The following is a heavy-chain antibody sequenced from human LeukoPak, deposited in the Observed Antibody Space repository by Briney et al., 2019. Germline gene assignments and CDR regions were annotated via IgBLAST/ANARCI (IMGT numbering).Heavy chain of an antibody. Sequence: GGSLRLSCAASGFTFSSYWMSWVRQAPGKGLEWVANIKQDGSEKYYVDSVKGRFTISRDNAKNSLYLQMNSLRAEDTAVYYCARGHGDGYNYWEHFDYWGQGTLVTVSS. CDR3: ARGHGDGYNYWEHFDY. V-gene: IGHV3-7*01. J-gene: IGHJ4*02. D-gene: IGHD5-24*01. CDR2: IKQDGSEK. CDR1: GFTFSSYW.